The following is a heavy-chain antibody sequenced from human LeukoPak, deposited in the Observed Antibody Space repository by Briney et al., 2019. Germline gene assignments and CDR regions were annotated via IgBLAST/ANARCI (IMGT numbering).Heavy chain of an antibody. CDR1: GGSFSGYY. D-gene: IGHD3-10*01. CDR2: IYSSGST. V-gene: IGHV4-59*08. Sequence: PSETLSLTCAVYGGSFSGYYWSWIRQPPGKGLEWIGRIYSSGSTNYNPSLKSRVTISVDSSKNQFSLRLNSVTAADTAVYYCARAIWFGEAHDYWGQGTLVTVSS. CDR3: ARAIWFGEAHDY. J-gene: IGHJ4*02.